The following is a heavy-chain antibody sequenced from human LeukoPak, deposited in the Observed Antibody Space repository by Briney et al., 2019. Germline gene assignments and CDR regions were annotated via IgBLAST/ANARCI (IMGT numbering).Heavy chain of an antibody. CDR3: AGGNSMDV. CDR1: GFPFSNSW. CDR2: IKSDGSGI. Sequence: GGSLRLSCAVSGFPFSNSWMYWVRQAPGKGLEGVANIKSDGSGISYVDSVKGRFIISRDNARNSLYLQMNSQRVEDTAVYFCAGGNSMDVWGKGTAVTVSS. D-gene: IGHD1/OR15-1a*01. J-gene: IGHJ6*04. V-gene: IGHV3-7*03.